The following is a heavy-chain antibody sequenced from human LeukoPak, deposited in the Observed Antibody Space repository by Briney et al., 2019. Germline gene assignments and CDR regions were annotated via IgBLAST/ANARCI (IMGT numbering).Heavy chain of an antibody. V-gene: IGHV4-39*01. CDR1: GGSISSGSYY. D-gene: IGHD3-22*01. CDR2: IYYSGST. Sequence: SETLSLTCTVSGGSISSGSYYWVWIRQPPGKGLEWIGNIYYSGSTYYNPSLKSRVTISVDTSKNQFSLKLNSVTAADTAVYYCASTIVASPLFDYWGQGTLVTVSS. CDR3: ASTIVASPLFDY. J-gene: IGHJ4*02.